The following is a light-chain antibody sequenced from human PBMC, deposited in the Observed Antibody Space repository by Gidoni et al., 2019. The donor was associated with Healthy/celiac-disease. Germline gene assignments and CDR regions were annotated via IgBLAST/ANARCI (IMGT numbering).Light chain of an antibody. CDR3: QQYNNWPPWT. V-gene: IGKV3-15*01. CDR1: QSVSSN. J-gene: IGKJ1*01. CDR2: GAS. Sequence: ELVITQSPATLSVSPAERATLSCRASQSVSSNLAGYQQKPGQAPRRLIYGASTRATGVPARFSGRRSGTEFTITISSMQSEDFAVYYCQQYNNWPPWTFGQGTKVEIK.